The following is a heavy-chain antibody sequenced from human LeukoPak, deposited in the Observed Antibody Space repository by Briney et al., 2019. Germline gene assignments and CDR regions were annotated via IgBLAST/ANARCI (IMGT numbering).Heavy chain of an antibody. V-gene: IGHV3-15*01. J-gene: IGHJ4*02. Sequence: GGSLRLSCAASGFTFSNAWMSWVRQAPGKGLEWVGRIKSKSDGGTTDYAAPVKGRFTIPRDDSKKTLYLQMNSLKSEDTAVYYCATEGRFWLRFDYWGPGTLVTVSS. CDR3: ATEGRFWLRFDY. CDR2: IKSKSDGGTT. CDR1: GFTFSNAW. D-gene: IGHD5-12*01.